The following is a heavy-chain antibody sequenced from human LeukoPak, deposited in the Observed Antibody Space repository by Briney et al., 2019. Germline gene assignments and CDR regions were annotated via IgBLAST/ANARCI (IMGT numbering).Heavy chain of an antibody. CDR1: GFTFSSYA. D-gene: IGHD2-2*01. CDR3: ARALGDQPDYYYGMDV. J-gene: IGHJ6*02. CDR2: ISGSGGST. V-gene: IGHV3-23*01. Sequence: QPGGSLRLSCAASGFTFSSYAMSWVRQAPGKGLEWVSAISGSGGSTYYADSVKGRFTISRDNSKNTLFLQMNSLRAEDTAVYYCARALGDQPDYYYGMDVWGQGTTVTVSS.